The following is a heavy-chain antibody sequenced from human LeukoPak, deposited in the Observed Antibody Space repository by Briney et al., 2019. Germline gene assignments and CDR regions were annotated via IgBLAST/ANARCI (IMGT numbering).Heavy chain of an antibody. CDR3: AKVGVATIGWRDRDVCGMEL. CDR2: ISGSGGST. CDR1: GFTFSSYA. V-gene: IGHV3-23*01. D-gene: IGHD5-12*01. J-gene: IGHJ6*02. Sequence: GGSLRLSCAASGFTFSSYAMSWVRQAPGKGLEWVSAISGSGGSTYYADSVKGRFTISRDNSKNTLYLQMNSLRAEDTAVYYCAKVGVATIGWRDRDVCGMELWGQGTTVTVSS.